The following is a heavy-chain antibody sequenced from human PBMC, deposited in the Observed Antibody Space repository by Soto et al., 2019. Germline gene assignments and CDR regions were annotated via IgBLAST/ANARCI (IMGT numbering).Heavy chain of an antibody. CDR2: IVPLLGTA. CDR1: GDIFSSYP. V-gene: IGHV1-69*01. Sequence: QVQLVQSGAEVKKPGSSVKVSCKSSGDIFSSYPFSWVRQAPGQGLEWMGGIVPLLGTADYAQKFQDRVTITADDSTSNVYMELSSLRSDDTAVYYCARDRGSQNWYFGVWGRGTLVSVSS. CDR3: ARDRGSQNWYFGV. J-gene: IGHJ2*01.